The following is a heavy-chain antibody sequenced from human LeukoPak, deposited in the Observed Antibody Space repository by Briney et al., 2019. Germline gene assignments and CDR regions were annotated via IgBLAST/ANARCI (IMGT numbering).Heavy chain of an antibody. J-gene: IGHJ6*03. CDR2: IYHSGST. CDR3: AGGPYYYHMDV. CDR1: GYSITSGYY. V-gene: IGHV4-38-2*02. Sequence: SETLSLTCTVSGYSITSGYYWGWIRQPPGKGLEWIGSIYHSGSTFYNPSLKSRVTISVDPSKNQFSLKLSSVIVADTAVYYCAGGPYYYHMDVWGKGTTVTVSS.